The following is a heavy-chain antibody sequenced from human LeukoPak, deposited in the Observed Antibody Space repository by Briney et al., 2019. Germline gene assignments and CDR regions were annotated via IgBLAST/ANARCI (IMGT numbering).Heavy chain of an antibody. CDR1: GGSISSTDSH. CDR3: SRDIGVTTGSDY. D-gene: IGHD4-17*01. V-gene: IGHV4-39*07. Sequence: KPSATLSLTCTISGGSISSTDSHWGWIRQPPGKGLEWIGSISYDGNTHYSPSLESRVTISMDTSKNQFSLNLSSVTAADTAVYFCSRDIGVTTGSDYWGQGTLVTVSS. J-gene: IGHJ4*02. CDR2: ISYDGNT.